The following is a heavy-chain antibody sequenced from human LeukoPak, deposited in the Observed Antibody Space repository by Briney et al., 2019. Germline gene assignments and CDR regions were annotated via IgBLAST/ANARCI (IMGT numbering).Heavy chain of an antibody. CDR3: ARDVVAVFEWGPLRSGYDY. D-gene: IGHD2-15*01. J-gene: IGHJ4*02. V-gene: IGHV3-21*01. CDR1: GFTFSSYS. Sequence: GGSLRLSCAASGFTFSSYSMNWVRQAPGKGLEWVSSISSSSSYIYYADSVKGRFTISRDNAKNSLYLQMNSLRAEDTAVYYCARDVVAVFEWGPLRSGYDYWGQGTLVTVSS. CDR2: ISSSSSYI.